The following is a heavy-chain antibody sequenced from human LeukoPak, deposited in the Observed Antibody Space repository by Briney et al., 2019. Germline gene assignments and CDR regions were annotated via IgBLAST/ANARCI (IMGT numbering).Heavy chain of an antibody. CDR1: GDSVSSNSAA. J-gene: IGHJ5*02. Sequence: SQTLSLTCAISGDSVSSNSAAWNWVRQSPSRGLEWLGRTYYRSRWYNDYAPYLKGRITINADTSKNQFSLQLNFVSPEDTAVYFCARVGWETSSYSSAWHFDPWGQGSLVTVSS. V-gene: IGHV6-1*01. D-gene: IGHD4-11*01. CDR2: TYYRSRWYN. CDR3: ARVGWETSSYSSAWHFDP.